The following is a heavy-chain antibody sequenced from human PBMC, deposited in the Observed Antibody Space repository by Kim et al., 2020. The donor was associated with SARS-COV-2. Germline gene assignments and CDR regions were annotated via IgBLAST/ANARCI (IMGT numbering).Heavy chain of an antibody. V-gene: IGHV7-4-1*02. J-gene: IGHJ4*02. CDR1: GYSFTTYA. D-gene: IGHD4-17*01. CDR3: ARSGDYDANWGGLDY. Sequence: ASVKVSCKPSGYSFTTYAMNWLRQAPGQGLEWMGWISTTGNPTYAQGFRGRIVLSLDTSVSTAYLQISSLKAEDTAVYYCARSGDYDANWGGLDYWGQGTLVTVSS. CDR2: ISTTGNP.